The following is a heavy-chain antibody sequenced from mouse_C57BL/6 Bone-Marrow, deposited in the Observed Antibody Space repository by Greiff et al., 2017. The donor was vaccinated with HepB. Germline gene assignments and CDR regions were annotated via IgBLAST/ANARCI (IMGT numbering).Heavy chain of an antibody. Sequence: QVQLKQSGAELVRPGASVTLSCKASGYTFTDYEMHWVKQTPVHGLEWIGAIDPETGGTAYNQKFKGKAILTADKSSSTAYMELRSLTSEDSAVYDYTRSRVHYYYGSRGFDYWGQGTALTVSA. J-gene: IGHJ2*01. V-gene: IGHV1-15*01. CDR3: TRSRVHYYYGSRGFDY. CDR1: GYTFTDYE. D-gene: IGHD1-1*01. CDR2: IDPETGGT.